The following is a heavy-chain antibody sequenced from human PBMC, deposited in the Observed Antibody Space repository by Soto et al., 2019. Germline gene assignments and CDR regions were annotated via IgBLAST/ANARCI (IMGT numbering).Heavy chain of an antibody. D-gene: IGHD2-15*01. CDR2: IYYSGST. CDR1: GGSISSGDYY. V-gene: IGHV4-30-4*01. CDR3: ARDRSRSGFDY. J-gene: IGHJ4*02. Sequence: QVQLQESGPGLVKPSQTLSLTCTVSGGSISSGDYYWSWIRQPPGKGLERIGYIYYSGSTYYNPSRKSRVTISVDTSKHQFSLKLSSVTAADTAVYYCARDRSRSGFDYWGQGTLVTVSS.